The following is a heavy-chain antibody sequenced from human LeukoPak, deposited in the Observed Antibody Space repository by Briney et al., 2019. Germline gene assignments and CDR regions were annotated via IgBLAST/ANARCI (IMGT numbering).Heavy chain of an antibody. CDR2: IIPIFGTA. D-gene: IGHD5-24*01. CDR3: ARDQERWLQSHWYFDL. J-gene: IGHJ2*01. Sequence: ASVKVSCKASGGTFSSYAISWVRQAPGQGLEWMGGIIPIFGTANYAQKFQGRVTITADESTSTAYMELSSLRSEDTAVYYCARDQERWLQSHWYFDLWGRGTLVTVSS. CDR1: GGTFSSYA. V-gene: IGHV1-69*13.